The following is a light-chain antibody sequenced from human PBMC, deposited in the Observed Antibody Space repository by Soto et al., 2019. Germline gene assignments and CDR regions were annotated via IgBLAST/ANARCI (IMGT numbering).Light chain of an antibody. J-gene: IGKJ1*01. CDR1: QSVSSSS. Sequence: ENVLTQSPGTLSLSPGERATLFCRASQSVSSSSLAWYQQKPGQAPRLLMYGASSRATGIPDRFSGSGSGTDFTLTIRTLEPEDFAVYYCQQYGSSPRTFGQGTEVEIK. CDR2: GAS. CDR3: QQYGSSPRT. V-gene: IGKV3-20*01.